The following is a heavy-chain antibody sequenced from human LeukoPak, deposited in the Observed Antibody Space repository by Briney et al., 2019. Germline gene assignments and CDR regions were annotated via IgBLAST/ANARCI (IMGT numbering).Heavy chain of an antibody. CDR3: ARDDGVTWSLDY. Sequence: ASVKVSCKASGYTFTGYYMHWGRQAPGQGLEWMGWINPNSAGTNYAQKFQDWVTMTRDTSISTAYMELSRLRSDDTAVYYCARDDGVTWSLDYWGQGTLVTVSS. J-gene: IGHJ4*02. CDR1: GYTFTGYY. CDR2: INPNSAGT. V-gene: IGHV1-2*04. D-gene: IGHD3-10*01.